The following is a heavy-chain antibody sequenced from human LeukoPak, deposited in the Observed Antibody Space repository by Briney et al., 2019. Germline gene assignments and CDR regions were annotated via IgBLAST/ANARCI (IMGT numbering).Heavy chain of an antibody. CDR1: GGSISSGSYY. Sequence: SQTLSLTCTVSGGSISSGSYYWSWLRQPAGTGLEWIGRIYTSGSTNYNPSLKSRVTISVDTSKNQVSLKRSSVTAADTAVYYCAREAIAVNWFDPWGQGTLVTVSS. CDR3: AREAIAVNWFDP. V-gene: IGHV4-61*02. CDR2: IYTSGST. D-gene: IGHD6-19*01. J-gene: IGHJ5*02.